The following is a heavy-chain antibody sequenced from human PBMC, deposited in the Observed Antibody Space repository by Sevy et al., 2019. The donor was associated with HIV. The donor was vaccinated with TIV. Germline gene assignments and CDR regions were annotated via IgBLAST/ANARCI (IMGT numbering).Heavy chain of an antibody. CDR3: AREGGLVDYGMDV. V-gene: IGHV4-59*01. J-gene: IGHJ6*04. CDR1: GGSMGSYY. CDR2: LYDTGST. Sequence: SETLSLTCTVSGGSMGSYYWTWIRQPPGKGLEWVGYLYDTGSTNYNPSLESRVTISIDTSKNQFSLNRSKVTAADTAVYYCAREGGLVDYGMDVWGKGITVTV. D-gene: IGHD3-9*01.